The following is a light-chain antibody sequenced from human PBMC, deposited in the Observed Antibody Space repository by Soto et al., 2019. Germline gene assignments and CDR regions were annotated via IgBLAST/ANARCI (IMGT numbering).Light chain of an antibody. Sequence: QSALTQPASVSGSPGQSITISCTGTSTDVGGYHYVSWYQQHPGKAPKLMIYEVNNRPSGVSVRFSGSKSGNTAFLNISGLQAEDEAVYYCTSYTNIGTLVLFGGGIQLTVL. CDR2: EVN. J-gene: IGLJ2*01. V-gene: IGLV2-14*01. CDR3: TSYTNIGTLVL. CDR1: STDVGGYHY.